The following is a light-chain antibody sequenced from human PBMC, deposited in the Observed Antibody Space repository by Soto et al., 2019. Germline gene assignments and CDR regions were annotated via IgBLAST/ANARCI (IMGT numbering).Light chain of an antibody. V-gene: IGLV1-47*01. CDR2: RSN. CDR3: VVWDDSLSGVV. CDR1: NPNIETNH. Sequence: QSVLTQPPSASGTLGQRVTISCSGSNPNIETNHVYWYQQLPGTAPRLLIYRSNQRPSGVPDRFSGSRSGTSASLAISGLRSEDEADYYCVVWDDSLSGVVFGGGTKVTVL. J-gene: IGLJ2*01.